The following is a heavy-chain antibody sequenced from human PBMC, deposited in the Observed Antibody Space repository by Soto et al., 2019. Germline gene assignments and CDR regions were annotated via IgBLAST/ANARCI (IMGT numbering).Heavy chain of an antibody. CDR2: ISSSSTI. D-gene: IGHD1-1*01. CDR1: GFTFSSYS. J-gene: IGHJ4*02. V-gene: IGHV3-48*02. CDR3: ARDYSDWNDHDY. Sequence: GGSLRLSCAASGFTFSSYSMNWVRQAPGKGLEWVSYISSSSTIYYADSVKGRFTISRDNAKNSLYLQMNSLRDEDTAVYYCARDYSDWNDHDYWGQGTLVTVSS.